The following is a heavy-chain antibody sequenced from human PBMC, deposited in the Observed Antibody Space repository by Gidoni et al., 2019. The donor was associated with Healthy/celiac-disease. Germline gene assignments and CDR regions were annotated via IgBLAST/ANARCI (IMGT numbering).Heavy chain of an antibody. Sequence: QVQMQESGPGLVKPSETLSLTCTVSGGSISSYYWSWIRQPAGQGLEWIGRIYTSGSINYNPSLKSRVTMSVDTSKNQCSLKLSSVTAADTAVYYCARDTHCSGGSCYDGGGGFDYWGQGTLVTVSS. J-gene: IGHJ4*02. V-gene: IGHV4-4*07. D-gene: IGHD2-15*01. CDR2: IYTSGSI. CDR1: GGSISSYY. CDR3: ARDTHCSGGSCYDGGGGFDY.